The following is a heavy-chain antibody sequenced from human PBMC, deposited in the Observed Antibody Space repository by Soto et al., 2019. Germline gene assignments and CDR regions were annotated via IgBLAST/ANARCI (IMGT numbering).Heavy chain of an antibody. CDR1: GGSISSYY. Sequence: SDTLSLTCTVSGGSISSYYWSWIRQPPGKGLEWIGYVYNSGSTNYNPSLKSRVTIPIDTSKNQFSLKLTSLTATDTAVYYCARGGPSSKWLDPWGQGTLVTVSS. CDR2: VYNSGST. CDR3: ARGGPSSKWLDP. J-gene: IGHJ5*02. V-gene: IGHV4-59*01.